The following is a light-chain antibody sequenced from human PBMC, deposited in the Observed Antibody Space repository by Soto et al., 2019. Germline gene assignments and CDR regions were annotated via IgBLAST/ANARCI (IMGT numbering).Light chain of an antibody. Sequence: QSFLTQPPSASWSPGQSVTISCTGTSSYVGGYNYVSWYQQHPGKAPKLLIYEVSKRPSGVPDRFSGSKSGNTASLTLSGLPAEDDAAYSCSSYAGSNNPYVFGTGTKVTV. CDR3: SSYAGSNNPYV. CDR2: EVS. V-gene: IGLV2-8*01. J-gene: IGLJ1*01. CDR1: SSYVGGYNY.